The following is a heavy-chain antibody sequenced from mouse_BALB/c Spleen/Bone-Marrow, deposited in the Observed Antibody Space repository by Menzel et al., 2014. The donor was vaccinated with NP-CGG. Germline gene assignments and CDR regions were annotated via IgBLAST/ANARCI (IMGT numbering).Heavy chain of an antibody. Sequence: VQLQQSGPELVKPGASVKISCKASGYSFTGYYMHWVKQSHGNSLDWIGYIYPSNGVPSYNQKFKGKATLTVDKSSSTAYMELRSLTSDDSAVYYCESRGEYFDVWGAGTTVTVSS. CDR3: ESRGEYFDV. CDR2: IYPSNGVP. V-gene: IGHV1-31*01. CDR1: GYSFTGYY. J-gene: IGHJ1*01.